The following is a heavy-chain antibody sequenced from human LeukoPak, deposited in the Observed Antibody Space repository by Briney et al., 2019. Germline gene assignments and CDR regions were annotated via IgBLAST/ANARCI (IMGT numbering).Heavy chain of an antibody. Sequence: ASVKVSCKASGYTFTGYYMHWVRQAPGQGLEWMGWINPNSGVTKYAQNFHGRVTMTSDTSISTAYMDLSRLRSDDTAVYFCARSPIVVVPTAHDAFDIWGQGTMVTVSS. CDR3: ARSPIVVVPTAHDAFDI. CDR1: GYTFTGYY. V-gene: IGHV1-2*02. CDR2: INPNSGVT. D-gene: IGHD2-2*01. J-gene: IGHJ3*02.